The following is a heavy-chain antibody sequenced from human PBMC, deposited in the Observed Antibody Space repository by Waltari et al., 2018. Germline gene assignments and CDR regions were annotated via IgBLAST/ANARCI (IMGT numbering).Heavy chain of an antibody. CDR1: GYTFTSYD. CDR2: MNPNIGNT. CDR3: ARDYYGSGRLDV. D-gene: IGHD3-10*01. J-gene: IGHJ6*04. V-gene: IGHV1-8*01. Sequence: QSGAEVKKPGASVKVSCKASGYTFTSYDINWVRQATGQGLEWMGWMNPNIGNTGYAQKFQGRVTMTRNTSISTAYLELCSLRSEDTAVYYFARDYYGSGRLDVWGKGTTVTVSS.